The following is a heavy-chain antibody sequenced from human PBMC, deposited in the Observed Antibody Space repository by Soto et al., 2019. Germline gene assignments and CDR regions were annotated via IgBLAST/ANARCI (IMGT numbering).Heavy chain of an antibody. D-gene: IGHD6-6*01. V-gene: IGHV3-23*01. CDR1: GFTFSSYA. Sequence: EVQLLESGGGLVQPGGSLRLSCAASGFTFSSYAMSWVRQAPGKGLEWVSAISGSGGSTYYADSVKGRFTISRDNSKNTQYLQRNSLRAEDTAVYYCAKDHSSSRPGYVMDVWGQGTTVTVSS. J-gene: IGHJ6*02. CDR3: AKDHSSSRPGYVMDV. CDR2: ISGSGGST.